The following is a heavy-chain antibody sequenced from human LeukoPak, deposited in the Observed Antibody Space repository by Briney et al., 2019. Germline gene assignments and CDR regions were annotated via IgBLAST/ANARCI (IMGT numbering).Heavy chain of an antibody. V-gene: IGHV3-23*01. CDR3: AKRHYHIMATGWCDP. J-gene: IGHJ5*02. D-gene: IGHD5-12*01. Sequence: PGGSLRLSCAASGFTFSSYAMSWVRQAPGKGLEWVSAICGSGGRTYSADAVKGRFTICKDNSKNTVYLKMNSLRAEDRAVYYCAKRHYHIMATGWCDPWGQGTLVTVSS. CDR1: GFTFSSYA. CDR2: ICGSGGRT.